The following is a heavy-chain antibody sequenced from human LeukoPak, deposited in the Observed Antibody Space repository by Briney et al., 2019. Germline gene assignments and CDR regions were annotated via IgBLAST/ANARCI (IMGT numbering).Heavy chain of an antibody. CDR1: GGSISSYY. D-gene: IGHD1-26*01. CDR3: ARDLSGSYDYYYYYMDV. J-gene: IGHJ6*03. CDR2: IYTSGST. V-gene: IGHV4-4*07. Sequence: SETLSLTCTVSGGSISSYYWSWIRQPAGKGLEWIGRIYTSGSTNYNPSLKSRVTMSVDTSKNQFSLKLSSVTAADTAVYYCARDLSGSYDYYYYYMDVWGKGTTVTVSS.